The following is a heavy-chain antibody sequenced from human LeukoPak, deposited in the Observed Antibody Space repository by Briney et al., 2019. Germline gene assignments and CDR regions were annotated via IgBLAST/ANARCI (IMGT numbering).Heavy chain of an antibody. V-gene: IGHV3-21*04. J-gene: IGHJ5*02. CDR2: ISSSSSYI. CDR1: GFTFSSYS. CDR3: AREAVRGSGYGFDP. D-gene: IGHD3-22*01. Sequence: GGSLRLSCAASGFTFSSYSMNWVRQAPGKGLEWVSSISSSSSYIYYADSVKGRFTISRDNAKNSLYLQMNSLRAEDTAVYYCAREAVRGSGYGFDPWGQGTLVTVSS.